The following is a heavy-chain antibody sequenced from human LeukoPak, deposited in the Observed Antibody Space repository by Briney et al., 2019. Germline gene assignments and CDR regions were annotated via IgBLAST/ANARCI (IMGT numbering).Heavy chain of an antibody. CDR1: GFTFSSYW. CDR3: ARAASTGAFDI. J-gene: IGHJ3*02. CDR2: IKEDGSEK. V-gene: IGHV3-7*01. Sequence: GGSLRLSCAASGFTFSSYWMTWVRQGPGMGLEWVANIKEDGSEKYYVDSVKGRFTISRDNAKNSLYLQMNSLRAEDTAVYYCARAASTGAFDIWGQGTMVTVS. D-gene: IGHD2-8*02.